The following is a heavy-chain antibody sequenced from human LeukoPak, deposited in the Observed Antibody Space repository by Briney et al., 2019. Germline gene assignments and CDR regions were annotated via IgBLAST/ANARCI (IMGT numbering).Heavy chain of an antibody. D-gene: IGHD4-23*01. J-gene: IGHJ6*03. CDR2: IYYSGST. CDR1: GGSISSYY. CDR3: ARHYRGYGGNSTNYYYYYYMDV. Sequence: SETLSLTCTVSGGSISSYYWSWIRQPPGKGLEWIGYIYYSGSTNYNPSLKSRVTISVDTSKNQFSLKLSSVTAADTAVFYCARHYRGYGGNSTNYYYYYYMDVWGKGTTVTVSS. V-gene: IGHV4-59*01.